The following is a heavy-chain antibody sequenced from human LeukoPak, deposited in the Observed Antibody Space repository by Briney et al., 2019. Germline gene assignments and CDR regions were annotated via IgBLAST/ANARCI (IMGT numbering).Heavy chain of an antibody. CDR2: VYNTGST. D-gene: IGHD5-12*01. CDR3: AREWYYSGWLAVDP. CDR1: GGSISSYY. Sequence: SETLSLTCTVSGGSISSYYWSWIRQPAGKGLEWIGRVYNTGSTKYSPSLQSRVTMSADTSKNQVFLKLTSVTAADPAVYYCAREWYYSGWLAVDPWGEGILVTVSS. V-gene: IGHV4-4*07. J-gene: IGHJ5*02.